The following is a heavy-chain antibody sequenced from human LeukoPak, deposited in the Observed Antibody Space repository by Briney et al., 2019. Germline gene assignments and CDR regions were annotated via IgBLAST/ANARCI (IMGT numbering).Heavy chain of an antibody. CDR1: GYSFTSHE. CDR3: ASALKRGSAGTLIDH. V-gene: IGHV1-8*01. Sequence: GASGKVCCKAAGYSFTSHEINWVREAAGQGVGGRGGMIPNSGNTGYAQKFQDRLTMPRNTSISTAYLELTSLGSEDTAMYYCASALKRGSAGTLIDHWGQGTLVPVSS. CDR2: MIPNSGNT. D-gene: IGHD6-13*01. J-gene: IGHJ4*02.